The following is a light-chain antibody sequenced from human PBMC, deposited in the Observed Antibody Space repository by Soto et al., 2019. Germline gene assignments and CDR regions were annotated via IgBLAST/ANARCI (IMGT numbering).Light chain of an antibody. V-gene: IGKV1-39*01. CDR1: QSISNH. Sequence: DIQMTQSPSSLSASVADRVIITCRASQSISNHLNWYQQKPGKAPKLLIFAASSLQSGVPSRFSGSRSGPDFTLTISSLQPEDFATYYCQQSYYTPGTFGQGTKVDIK. CDR2: AAS. J-gene: IGKJ1*01. CDR3: QQSYYTPGT.